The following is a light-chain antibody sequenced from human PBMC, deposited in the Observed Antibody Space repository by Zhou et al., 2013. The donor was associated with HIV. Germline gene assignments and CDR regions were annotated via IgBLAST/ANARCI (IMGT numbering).Light chain of an antibody. V-gene: IGKV3-11*01. J-gene: IGKJ1*01. CDR3: QQYHDFPWT. Sequence: EIVLTQSPATLSLSPGERATLSCRASQSVSSYLAWYQQKPGQAPRLLIYDASNRATGIPARFSGSGSGTDFTLTISSLEPEDFATYFCQQYHDFPWTFGNGTTVEVK. CDR1: QSVSSY. CDR2: DAS.